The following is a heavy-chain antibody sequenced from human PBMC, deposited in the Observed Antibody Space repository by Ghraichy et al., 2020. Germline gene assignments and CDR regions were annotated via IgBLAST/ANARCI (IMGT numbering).Heavy chain of an antibody. J-gene: IGHJ4*02. Sequence: SETLSLTCTVSGASVTTDTYYWTWIRQPPGKALEWIGYVSYSDRTNYNPSLKSRFTISLDTSKKQFSLNLSSVTAADTAVYYCGRDLGYCGGDCSSQIDICGQGTLVTVSS. V-gene: IGHV4-61*01. CDR2: VSYSDRT. D-gene: IGHD2-21*01. CDR1: GASVTTDTYY. CDR3: GRDLGYCGGDCSSQIDI.